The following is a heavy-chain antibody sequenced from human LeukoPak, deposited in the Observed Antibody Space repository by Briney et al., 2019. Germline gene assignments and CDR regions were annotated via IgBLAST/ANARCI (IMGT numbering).Heavy chain of an antibody. CDR3: ARVLAADGTPRRFDI. Sequence: PSETLSLTCTVSGGSITSSSHYCGWIRQPPGKGLEWIGSISYSGSTYYNPSLKSRVTMSVDKSKNQFSLKVTSVTAADTAVYYCARVLAADGTPRRFDIWGQGTMVTVSS. V-gene: IGHV4-39*07. CDR1: GGSITSSSHY. CDR2: ISYSGST. J-gene: IGHJ3*02. D-gene: IGHD1-26*01.